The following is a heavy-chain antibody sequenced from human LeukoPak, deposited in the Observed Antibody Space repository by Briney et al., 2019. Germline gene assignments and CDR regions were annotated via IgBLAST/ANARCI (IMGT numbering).Heavy chain of an antibody. D-gene: IGHD3-10*01. J-gene: IGHJ6*03. V-gene: IGHV4-59*01. CDR2: IYYSGST. CDR1: GGSISSYY. CDR3: ARGDGSGSLPNSYYYYYMDV. Sequence: SETLSLTCTVSGGSISSYYWSWIRLPPGKGLERIGYIYYSGSTNYNPSLKSRVTISVDTSKNQFSLKLSSVTAADTAVYYCARGDGSGSLPNSYYYYYMDVWGKGTTVTVSS.